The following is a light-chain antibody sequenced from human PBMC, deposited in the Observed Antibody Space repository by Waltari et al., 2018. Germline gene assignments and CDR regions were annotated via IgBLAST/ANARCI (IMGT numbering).Light chain of an antibody. Sequence: QSALTQPASVSGSPGQSITISCTGTSIDFGFYNYVSWYQQHPGKAPKLIIYDVSERPSGVSHRFSGSKSGNTASLTISGLQAEDEADYYCNSYTGSSSWVFGGGTKLTVL. CDR1: SIDFGFYNY. CDR3: NSYTGSSSWV. CDR2: DVS. J-gene: IGLJ3*02. V-gene: IGLV2-14*01.